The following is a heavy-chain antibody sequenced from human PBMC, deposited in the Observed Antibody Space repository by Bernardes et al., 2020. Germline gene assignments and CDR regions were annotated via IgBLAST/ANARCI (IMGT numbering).Heavy chain of an antibody. V-gene: IGHV1-2*06. Sequence: ASVKVSCKASGYTFTGYYMHWVRQAPGQGLEWMGRINPNSGGTNYAQKFQGRVTMTRDTSIRTAYMELSRLRSDDTAVYYCARDLYDFWSNGMDVWGKGTTVTVSS. D-gene: IGHD3-3*01. CDR2: INPNSGGT. CDR3: ARDLYDFWSNGMDV. J-gene: IGHJ6*04. CDR1: GYTFTGYY.